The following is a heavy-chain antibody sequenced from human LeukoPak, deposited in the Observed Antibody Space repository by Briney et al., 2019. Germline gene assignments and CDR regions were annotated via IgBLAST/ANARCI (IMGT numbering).Heavy chain of an antibody. D-gene: IGHD2-21*02. J-gene: IGHJ4*02. CDR1: GYTFTGYH. CDR3: AREVVVTAIGDFDY. V-gene: IGHV1-2*02. CDR2: INSNSGGT. Sequence: ASVKVSCKASGYTFTGYHMHWVRQAPGQGLEWMGWINSNSGGTNYAQKFQGRVTMTRDTSISTAYMELSRLRSDDTAVYYCAREVVVTAIGDFDYWGQGTLVTVSS.